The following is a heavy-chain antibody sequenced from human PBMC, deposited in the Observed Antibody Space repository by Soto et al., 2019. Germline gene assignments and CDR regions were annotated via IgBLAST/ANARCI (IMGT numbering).Heavy chain of an antibody. V-gene: IGHV3-11*05. J-gene: IGHJ4*02. D-gene: IGHD3-10*01. CDR1: GFTFSDYY. CDR3: AKSGQGY. CDR2: ISSSSSYT. Sequence: QVQLVESGEGLVKPGGPLRLSGEASGFTFSDYYMGWFRQAPGKGLEWVSYISSSSSYTNYADSVKGRFTISRDNAKNSLYLQMNSLRAEDTAVYYCAKSGQGYWGQGTLVTVSS.